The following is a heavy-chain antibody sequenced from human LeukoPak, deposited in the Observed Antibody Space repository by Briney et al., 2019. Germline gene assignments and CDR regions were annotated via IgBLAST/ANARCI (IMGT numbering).Heavy chain of an antibody. V-gene: IGHV1-69*05. Sequence: GASVKVSCKASGGTFSSYAISWVRQAPGQGREWMGRIIPIFGTANYAQKFQGRVTITTDESTSTAYMELSSLRSEDMAVYYCARDCSGGSCYPYAGYWGQGTLVTVSS. CDR2: IIPIFGTA. J-gene: IGHJ4*02. CDR3: ARDCSGGSCYPYAGY. CDR1: GGTFSSYA. D-gene: IGHD2-15*01.